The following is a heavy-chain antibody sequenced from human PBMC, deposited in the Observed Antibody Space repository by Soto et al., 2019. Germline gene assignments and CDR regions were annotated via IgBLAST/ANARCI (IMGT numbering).Heavy chain of an antibody. CDR1: VGPIIINSYT. CDR3: ARHAAYDSVWGKSDGSDY. V-gene: IGHV4-39*01. Sequence: QLQLQESGPGLVKPSETLSFACPVSVGPIIINSYTWDWILQPPGKGLEWIGSMYYSGATYHNPSLQSRVTISVDTSKNQFSLHLSSVTAADTAVYYCARHAAYDSVWGKSDGSDYWGQGTLVTVSS. J-gene: IGHJ4*02. CDR2: MYYSGAT. D-gene: IGHD3-16*01.